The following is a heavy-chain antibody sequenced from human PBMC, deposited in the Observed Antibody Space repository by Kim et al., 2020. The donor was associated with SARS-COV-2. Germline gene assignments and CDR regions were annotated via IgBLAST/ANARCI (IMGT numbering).Heavy chain of an antibody. J-gene: IGHJ6*02. CDR3: ARVSASTSFHAHYYYGMDV. CDR1: GGTFSSYA. Sequence: SVKVSCKASGGTFSSYAISWVRQAPGQGLEWMGGIIPIFGTANYAQKFQGRVTITADESSTAYMELSSLRSEDTAVYYCARVSASTSFHAHYYYGMDVWGQGTTVTVSS. V-gene: IGHV1-69*13. CDR2: IIPIFGTA. D-gene: IGHD2-2*01.